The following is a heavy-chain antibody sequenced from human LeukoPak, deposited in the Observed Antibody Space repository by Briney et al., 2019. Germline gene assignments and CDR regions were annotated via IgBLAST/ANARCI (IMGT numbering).Heavy chain of an antibody. CDR1: GYSFTSYW. Sequence: GESLKISCKGSGYSFTSYWIGWVRQMPGKGLEWMGIIYPGDSDTRYSPSFQGQVTISADKSFSTAYLQWSSLKASDTAIYYCAGLKSSRRYPFYFDFWGQGTLVTVSS. J-gene: IGHJ4*02. D-gene: IGHD1-1*01. CDR3: AGLKSSRRYPFYFDF. CDR2: IYPGDSDT. V-gene: IGHV5-51*01.